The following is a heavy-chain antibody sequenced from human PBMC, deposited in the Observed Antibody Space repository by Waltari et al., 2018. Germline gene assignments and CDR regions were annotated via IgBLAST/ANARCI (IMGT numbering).Heavy chain of an antibody. CDR1: GGTFSSYA. V-gene: IGHV1-69*14. CDR2: SIPNFGTA. J-gene: IGHJ4*02. CDR3: ARDVASRRNFDY. Sequence: QVQLVQSGAEVKKPGSSVKVSCKASGGTFSSYAISWVRQAPGQGLEWMGGSIPNFGTANYAQKFQGRVTITADKSTSTAYMELSSLRSEDTAVYYCARDVASRRNFDYWGQGTLVTVSS.